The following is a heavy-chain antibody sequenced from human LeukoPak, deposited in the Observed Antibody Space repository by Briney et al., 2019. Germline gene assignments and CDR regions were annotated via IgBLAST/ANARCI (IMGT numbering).Heavy chain of an antibody. J-gene: IGHJ4*02. CDR3: ARCPRWAHFDY. V-gene: IGHV3-48*03. D-gene: IGHD4-23*01. CDR1: GFRFSSYA. Sequence: GGSLRLSCGASGFRFSSYAMNWVRQAPGKGLEWVSYISSSGRAIYYADSVKGRFTVSRDNAKNSLYLQMNSLRAEDTAVYYCARCPRWAHFDYWGQGTLVTVSS. CDR2: ISSSGRAI.